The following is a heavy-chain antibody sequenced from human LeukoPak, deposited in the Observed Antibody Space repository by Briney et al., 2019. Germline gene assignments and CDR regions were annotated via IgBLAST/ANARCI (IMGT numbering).Heavy chain of an antibody. CDR3: TTYFDSTGYFEEAYQT. Sequence: GGSLCLYCAPSGFTFSRNSMNWVRQAPGKGLEWVAYISTDSRTIYSGDSVKGRISISRDNDKSLLYLQMENLRVEDTAVYYCTTYFDSTGYFEEAYQTWGQGTLVTVSA. D-gene: IGHD3-22*01. CDR1: GFTFSRNS. CDR2: ISTDSRTI. V-gene: IGHV3-48*01. J-gene: IGHJ4*03.